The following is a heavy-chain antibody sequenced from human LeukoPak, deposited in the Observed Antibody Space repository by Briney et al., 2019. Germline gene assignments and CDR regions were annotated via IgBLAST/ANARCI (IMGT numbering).Heavy chain of an antibody. Sequence: SETLSLTCTVSAYSISTGYYWDWIRQPPGKGLEWIGSVYYSGNTYYNSSLKSRVTISVDTSKNQFSLKLSSVTAADTAIYYCTREYGFMTTVFHAFDIWGQGTMVTVSS. J-gene: IGHJ3*02. CDR2: VYYSGNT. V-gene: IGHV4-38-2*02. D-gene: IGHD4-17*01. CDR1: AYSISTGYY. CDR3: TREYGFMTTVFHAFDI.